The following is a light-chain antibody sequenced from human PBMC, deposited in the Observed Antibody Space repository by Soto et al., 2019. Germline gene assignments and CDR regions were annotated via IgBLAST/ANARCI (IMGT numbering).Light chain of an antibody. Sequence: EIVMTQSPATLSVSPGERATLSCRASQNVNSNLAWYQQKPGQAPRLLIHGASTRATGIPARFSGSGSGTEFTLTISSLQSEDFAVYYCQQYNNWPPLTFGGGTKVEIK. CDR1: QNVNSN. V-gene: IGKV3-15*01. CDR2: GAS. CDR3: QQYNNWPPLT. J-gene: IGKJ4*01.